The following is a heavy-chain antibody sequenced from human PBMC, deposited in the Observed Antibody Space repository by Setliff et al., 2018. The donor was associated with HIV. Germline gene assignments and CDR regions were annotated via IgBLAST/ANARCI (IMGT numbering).Heavy chain of an antibody. V-gene: IGHV4-34*01. CDR3: ARAVQLGYFDY. D-gene: IGHD6-6*01. CDR1: GGSFSGYY. CDR2: INHSGCT. Sequence: SETLSLTCAVYGGSFSGYYWSWIRQPPGKGLEWIGEINHSGCTNYNPSLKSRVTISVDTSKNQFSLKLSSVTAADTAVYYCARAVQLGYFDYWGQGTLVTVSS. J-gene: IGHJ4*02.